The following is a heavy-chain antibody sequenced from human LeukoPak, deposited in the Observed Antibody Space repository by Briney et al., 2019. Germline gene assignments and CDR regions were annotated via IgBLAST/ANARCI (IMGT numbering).Heavy chain of an antibody. CDR1: GYSFTSYW. CDR2: IYPGDSDT. CDR3: ARLGGYGGNSGRNVGAFDI. J-gene: IGHJ3*02. Sequence: GESLKISCKGSGYSFTSYWIGWVRQMPGKGLEWMGIIYPGDSDTRYSPSFQGQVTISADKSISTAYLQWSSLKASDTAMYYCARLGGYGGNSGRNVGAFDIWGQGTMVTVSS. V-gene: IGHV5-51*01. D-gene: IGHD4-23*01.